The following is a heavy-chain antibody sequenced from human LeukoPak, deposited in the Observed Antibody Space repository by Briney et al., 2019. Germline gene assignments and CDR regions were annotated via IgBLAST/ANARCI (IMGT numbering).Heavy chain of an antibody. J-gene: IGHJ5*02. CDR3: ARGVGLVVNQMQASYNWFDP. D-gene: IGHD3-22*01. Sequence: PSQTLSLTCTVSGGSINGGNYYWTWLRQPAGKGLEWIGRIYTSGSTNYNPSLKSRVTISVDTSKNQFSLKLSSVTAADTAVYYCARGVGLVVNQMQASYNWFDPWGQGTLVTVSS. V-gene: IGHV4-61*02. CDR2: IYTSGST. CDR1: GGSINGGNYY.